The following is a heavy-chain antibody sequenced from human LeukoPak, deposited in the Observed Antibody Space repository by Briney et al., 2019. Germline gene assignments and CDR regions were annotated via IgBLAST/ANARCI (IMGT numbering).Heavy chain of an antibody. Sequence: PSQTLSLTCTVSGGSISSGDYYWSWIRQPPGKGLEWIGYIYYSGSTYYNPSLKSRVTISVDTSKNQFSLKLSSVTAADTAVSYCARAHAPLVGATFDYWGQGTLVTVSS. V-gene: IGHV4-30-4*08. CDR3: ARAHAPLVGATFDY. CDR2: IYYSGST. D-gene: IGHD1-26*01. CDR1: GGSISSGDYY. J-gene: IGHJ4*02.